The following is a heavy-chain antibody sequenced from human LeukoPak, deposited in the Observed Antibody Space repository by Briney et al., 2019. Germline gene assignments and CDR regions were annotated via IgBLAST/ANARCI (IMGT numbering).Heavy chain of an antibody. CDR3: ARGDSSSWHFDY. D-gene: IGHD6-13*01. J-gene: IGHJ4*02. V-gene: IGHV3-48*04. CDR2: ISSSSSPI. Sequence: GGSLRLSCAASAFSFRSYSMNWVRQAPGKGLEWVSYISSSSSPIHYADSVKGRFTISRDNAKNSLYLQMNSLRAEDTGVYYCARGDSSSWHFDYWGQGTLVTVSP. CDR1: AFSFRSYS.